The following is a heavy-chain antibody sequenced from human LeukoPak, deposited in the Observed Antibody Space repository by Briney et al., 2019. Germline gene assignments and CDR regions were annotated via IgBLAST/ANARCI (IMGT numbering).Heavy chain of an antibody. Sequence: PSQTLSLTCAVSGGSISSGGYSWSWIRQPPGKGLEWIGYIYHSGSTYYNPSLKSRVTISVDRSKNQFFLKLSSVTAADTAVYYCARKYDSSGYYDYWGQGTLVTVSS. J-gene: IGHJ4*02. CDR1: GGSISSGGYS. CDR3: ARKYDSSGYYDY. V-gene: IGHV4-30-2*01. CDR2: IYHSGST. D-gene: IGHD3-22*01.